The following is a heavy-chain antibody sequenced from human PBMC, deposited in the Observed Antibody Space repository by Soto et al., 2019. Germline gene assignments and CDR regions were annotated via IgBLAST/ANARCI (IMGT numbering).Heavy chain of an antibody. V-gene: IGHV4-39*01. Sequence: SETLSLTCTVSGGSISSSSYYWGWIRQPPGKGLEWIGSIYYSGSTYYNPSLKSRVTISVDTSKNQFSLKLSSVTAADTAVYYCARRGALSQPTRRCFFDYWGQGTLVTVSS. CDR1: GGSISSSSYY. CDR2: IYYSGST. J-gene: IGHJ4*02. CDR3: ARRGALSQPTRRCFFDY. D-gene: IGHD4-17*01.